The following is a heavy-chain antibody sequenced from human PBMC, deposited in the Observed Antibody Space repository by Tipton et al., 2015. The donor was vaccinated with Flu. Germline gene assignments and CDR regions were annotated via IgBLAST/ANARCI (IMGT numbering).Heavy chain of an antibody. CDR2: IGTAGDT. D-gene: IGHD2-15*01. J-gene: IGHJ5*02. V-gene: IGHV3-13*01. Sequence: SLRLSCAASGFTFSSYDMHWVRQATGKGLEWVSAIGTAGDTYYPGSVKGRFTISRENAKNSLYLQMNSLRAGDTAVYYCARGERVLVQNRGGTFSTEHNWFDPWGQGTLVTVSS. CDR1: GFTFSSYD. CDR3: ARGERVLVQNRGGTFSTEHNWFDP.